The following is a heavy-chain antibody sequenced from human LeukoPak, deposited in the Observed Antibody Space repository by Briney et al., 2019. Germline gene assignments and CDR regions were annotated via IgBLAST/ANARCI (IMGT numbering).Heavy chain of an antibody. CDR1: GYTFTSYY. D-gene: IGHD6-13*01. Sequence: ASVKVSCKASGYTFTSYYMHWVRQAPGQGLEWMGIINPSGGSTSHAQKFQGRVTMTRDTSTSTVYVELSSLRSEDTAVYYCARDRPTTYSSSWTPGDYWGQGTLVTVSS. V-gene: IGHV1-46*01. J-gene: IGHJ4*02. CDR3: ARDRPTTYSSSWTPGDY. CDR2: INPSGGST.